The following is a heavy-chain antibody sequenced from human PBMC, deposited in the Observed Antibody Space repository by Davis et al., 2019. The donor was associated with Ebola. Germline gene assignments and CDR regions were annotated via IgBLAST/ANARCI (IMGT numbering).Heavy chain of an antibody. Sequence: ASVKVSCKASGYAFTGYYMHWVRQAPGQGLEWVGWINPKSGDTNYAQKFQDRVTMTRDTSINTADMELSRLRSDDTAVYYCARGSSFVGGKVPSDYWGQGTLVTVSS. V-gene: IGHV1-2*02. D-gene: IGHD2-21*01. CDR1: GYAFTGYY. CDR3: ARGSSFVGGKVPSDY. CDR2: INPKSGDT. J-gene: IGHJ4*02.